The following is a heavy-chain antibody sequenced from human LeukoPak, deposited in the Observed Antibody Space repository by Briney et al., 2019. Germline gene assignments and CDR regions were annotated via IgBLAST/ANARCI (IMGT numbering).Heavy chain of an antibody. CDR2: IYYSGST. D-gene: IGHD6-6*01. Sequence: SETLSLTCTVSGVSIRSYYWTWIRQPPGKGLEWIGYIYYSGSTNYNPSLKSRVTISGDTSKNQFSLKLSSVNAADTAVYYCARRYKYSTSSDAFDIWAKGQWSPSLQ. V-gene: IGHV4-59*08. CDR3: ARRYKYSTSSDAFDI. J-gene: IGHJ3*02. CDR1: GVSIRSYY.